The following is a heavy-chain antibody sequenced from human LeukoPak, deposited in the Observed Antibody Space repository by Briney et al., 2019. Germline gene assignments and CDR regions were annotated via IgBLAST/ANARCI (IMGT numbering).Heavy chain of an antibody. CDR2: IKQDGSEK. D-gene: IGHD3-10*01. Sequence: GGSLRLSCAASGFTFSSYWMSWVRQAPGKGLEWVANIKQDGSEKYYVDSVKGRYIISRDNAKNSLYLQMNSLRAEDTAVYYCAREVSGGDCFVYWGQGTLVTVSS. J-gene: IGHJ4*02. CDR3: AREVSGGDCFVY. CDR1: GFTFSSYW. V-gene: IGHV3-7*01.